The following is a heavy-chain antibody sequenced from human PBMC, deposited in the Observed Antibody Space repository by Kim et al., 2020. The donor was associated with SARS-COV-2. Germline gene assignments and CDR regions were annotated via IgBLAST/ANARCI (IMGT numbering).Heavy chain of an antibody. D-gene: IGHD3-16*02. CDR1: GGSISSYY. CDR2: TYYSGST. J-gene: IGHJ6*03. Sequence: SETLSLTCTVSGGSISSYYWSWIRQPPGKGLEWIGYTYYSGSTNYNPSLKSRVTISVDTSKNQFSLKLSSVTAADTAVYYCARGGYDYIWGSYRPDYYYYYMDVRGKGTSVTVSS. CDR3: ARGGYDYIWGSYRPDYYYYYMDV. V-gene: IGHV4-59*01.